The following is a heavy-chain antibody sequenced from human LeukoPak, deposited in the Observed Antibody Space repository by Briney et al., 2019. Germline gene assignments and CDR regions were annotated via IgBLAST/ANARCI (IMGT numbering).Heavy chain of an antibody. CDR2: ISAYNGNT. CDR1: GYTFTSYC. D-gene: IGHD2-15*01. V-gene: IGHV1-18*01. J-gene: IGHJ4*02. Sequence: ASVKVSCKASGYTFTSYCISWVRQAPGQGLEWMGWISAYNGNTNYAQKLQGRVTMTTDTSTSTAYIELRSLRSDDTAVYYCAREFGIGSGPAGFDYWGQGTLVTVSS. CDR3: AREFGIGSGPAGFDY.